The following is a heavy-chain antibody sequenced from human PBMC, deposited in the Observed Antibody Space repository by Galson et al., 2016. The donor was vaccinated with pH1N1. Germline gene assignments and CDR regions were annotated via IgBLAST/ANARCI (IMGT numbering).Heavy chain of an antibody. Sequence: PRLSCAASGFTFSDYYMTWIRRAPGKGLEWVSYISSSGYTIFYTDSVKGRFTISRDNAKNSLYLQMNSLRAEDTAVYYCASAPRLGELELGDVFDIWGQGTMVTVSP. CDR2: ISSSGYTI. D-gene: IGHD3-10*01. J-gene: IGHJ3*02. CDR1: GFTFSDYY. V-gene: IGHV3-11*01. CDR3: ASAPRLGELELGDVFDI.